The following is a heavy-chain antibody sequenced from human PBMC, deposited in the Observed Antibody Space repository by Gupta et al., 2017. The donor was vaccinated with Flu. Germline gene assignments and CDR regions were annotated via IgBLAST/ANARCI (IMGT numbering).Heavy chain of an antibody. J-gene: IGHJ4*02. V-gene: IGHV1-18*01. Sequence: QVQLVQSGAEVKKPGASVNVSCKASVYTFPTYGIIWVRQAPGQGLEWMGWISAYNGDTNYAQNVQGRVTMTTDTSTNTAYMELRSLRSDDTAVYYCARDTRHSDYWGQGTLVTVSS. CDR1: VYTFPTYG. CDR3: ARDTRHSDY. CDR2: ISAYNGDT.